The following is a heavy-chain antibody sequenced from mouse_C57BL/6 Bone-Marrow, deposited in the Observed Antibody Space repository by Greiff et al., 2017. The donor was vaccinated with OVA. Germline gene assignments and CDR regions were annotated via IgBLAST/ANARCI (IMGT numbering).Heavy chain of an antibody. CDR3: ARARNYTNTGFAY. J-gene: IGHJ3*01. D-gene: IGHD2-5*01. Sequence: EVQLQQSGPELVKPGASVKMSCKASGYTFTDYNMHWVKQSHGKSLEWIGYINPNNGGTSYNQKFKGKATLTVNKSSSTAYMELRSLTSEDSAVYYCARARNYTNTGFAYWGQGTLVTVSA. V-gene: IGHV1-22*01. CDR1: GYTFTDYN. CDR2: INPNNGGT.